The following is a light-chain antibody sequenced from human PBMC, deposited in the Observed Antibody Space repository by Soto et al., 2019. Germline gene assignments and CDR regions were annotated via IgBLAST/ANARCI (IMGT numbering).Light chain of an antibody. J-gene: IGLJ1*01. CDR1: SSDVGGYDT. V-gene: IGLV2-14*01. Sequence: QSVLTQPASLSGSPGQSITISCTGTSSDVGGYDTVCWYQQHPGKAPKVMIYGVTNLPSGVSDRFSGSKSGNTASLTISGLQAEDEADYYCSSFTSSITYVFGTGTKVTVL. CDR2: GVT. CDR3: SSFTSSITYV.